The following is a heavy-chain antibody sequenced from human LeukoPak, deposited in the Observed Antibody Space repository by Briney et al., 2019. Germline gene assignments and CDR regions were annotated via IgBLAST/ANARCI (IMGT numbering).Heavy chain of an antibody. CDR2: IYYSGST. CDR3: ARGTVALHAFDI. V-gene: IGHV4-59*01. Sequence: SETLSLTCTVSGGSISSYYWSWIRQPPGKGLEWVGYIYYSGSTNYSPSLKSRVTISVDTSKNQFSLKLSSVTAAATAVYYCARGTVALHAFDIWGKGTMVMVSS. J-gene: IGHJ3*02. CDR1: GGSISSYY. D-gene: IGHD6-19*01.